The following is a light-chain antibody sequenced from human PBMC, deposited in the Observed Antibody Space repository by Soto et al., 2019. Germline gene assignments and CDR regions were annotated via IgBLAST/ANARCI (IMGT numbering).Light chain of an antibody. J-gene: IGKJ1*01. CDR2: DAS. CDR3: QQYNNWSPWT. V-gene: IGKV3D-15*01. CDR1: QSIRTD. Sequence: DIVMTQSPATLSVSPGERATLSCRASQSIRTDLAWYQQKSGQGPRLLIYDASTRATGIPARFSGSGSGTEFTLTISGLQSEDFAVYYCQQYNNWSPWTFGQGTKVDIK.